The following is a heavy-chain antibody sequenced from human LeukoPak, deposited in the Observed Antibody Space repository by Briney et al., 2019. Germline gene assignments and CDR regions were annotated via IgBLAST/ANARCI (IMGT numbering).Heavy chain of an antibody. D-gene: IGHD3-22*01. V-gene: IGHV3-7*01. J-gene: IGHJ4*02. Sequence: GGSLRLSCAASGFTFSRYWMSWVRQAPGKGLEWVANIKQDGSEKYYVDSVKGRFTISRDNAKNSLYLQMNSLRAEDTAVYYCARTYYYDRSGRTHYFDYWGQGTLVTVSS. CDR3: ARTYYYDRSGRTHYFDY. CDR1: GFTFSRYW. CDR2: IKQDGSEK.